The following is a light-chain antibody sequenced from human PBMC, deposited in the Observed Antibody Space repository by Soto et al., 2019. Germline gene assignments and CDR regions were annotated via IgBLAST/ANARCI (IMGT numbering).Light chain of an antibody. V-gene: IGKV3-20*01. CDR3: QLYGRSPTWT. J-gene: IGKJ1*01. Sequence: EIVLTQSPGTLSLSPLEIATLSCMASQNVRDSYLAWYQQKPGQAPSLLLYDTSTRATGVPDRFSGSGSGTDFTLNISTLEPEDSAVYYCQLYGRSPTWTFGQGTKVDIK. CDR1: QNVRDSY. CDR2: DTS.